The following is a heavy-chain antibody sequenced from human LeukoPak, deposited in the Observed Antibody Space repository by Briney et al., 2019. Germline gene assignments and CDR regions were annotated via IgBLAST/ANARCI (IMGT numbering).Heavy chain of an antibody. V-gene: IGHV4-59*12. CDR2: IYYSGST. Sequence: SQTLSLTCTVSGGSISSYYWSWIRQPPGKGLEWIGYIYYSGSTNYNPSLKSRVTISVDTSKNQFSLKLSSVTAADTAVYYCAREAGIAAAGTRGPFDYWGQGTLVTVSS. CDR1: GGSISSYY. J-gene: IGHJ4*02. CDR3: AREAGIAAAGTRGPFDY. D-gene: IGHD6-13*01.